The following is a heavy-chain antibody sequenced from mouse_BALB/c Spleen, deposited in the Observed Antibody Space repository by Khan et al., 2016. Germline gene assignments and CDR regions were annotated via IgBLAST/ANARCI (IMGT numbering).Heavy chain of an antibody. CDR1: GFTFSDYY. D-gene: IGHD2-1*01. J-gene: IGHJ1*01. V-gene: IGHV5-4*02. Sequence: EVQLVESGGGLVRPGGSLKLSCAASGFTFSDYYMYWIRQTPEKRLEWVATISDGGNYHYYPESVKGRFTISTDNAKTNLYLQMSSLKSEDTAMYYCARTYGNYGYFDVWGAGTTVTVSS. CDR2: ISDGGNYH. CDR3: ARTYGNYGYFDV.